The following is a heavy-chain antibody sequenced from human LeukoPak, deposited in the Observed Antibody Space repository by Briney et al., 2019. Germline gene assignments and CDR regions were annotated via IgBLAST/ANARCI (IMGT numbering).Heavy chain of an antibody. D-gene: IGHD3/OR15-3a*01. CDR3: ARGDRTGGNYHTLDY. J-gene: IGHJ4*02. CDR2: IYPSDLDI. Sequence: GESLKISCEGSGYFFNSYWIAWVRQMPGKGLEWMGIIYPSDLDIRYSPSFQGQVTMSVDKSNSIAYLQWNSLKASDTGMYFCARGDRTGGNYHTLDYWGQGTLVTVPS. V-gene: IGHV5-51*01. CDR1: GYFFNSYW.